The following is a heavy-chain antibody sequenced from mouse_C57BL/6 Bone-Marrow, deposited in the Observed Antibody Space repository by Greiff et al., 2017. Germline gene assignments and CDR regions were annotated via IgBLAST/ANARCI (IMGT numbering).Heavy chain of an antibody. J-gene: IGHJ4*01. D-gene: IGHD1-1*01. CDR1: GFTFSDYG. CDR3: ARPNYYYGRGGAMDY. Sequence: EVKLVESGGGLVQPGGSLKLSCAASGFTFSDYGMAWVRQAPRKGPEWVAFISNLAYSIYYADTVTGRFTISRENAKNTLYLEMSSLRSEDTAMYYCARPNYYYGRGGAMDYGGQGTSVTVSS. V-gene: IGHV5-15*04. CDR2: ISNLAYSI.